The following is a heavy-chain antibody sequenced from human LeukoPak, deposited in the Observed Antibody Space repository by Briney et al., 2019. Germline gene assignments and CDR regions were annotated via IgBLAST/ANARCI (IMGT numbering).Heavy chain of an antibody. CDR1: GFTFSSYS. J-gene: IGHJ4*02. D-gene: IGHD3-9*01. Sequence: PGGSLRLSCAGPGFTFSSYSMNWVRQAPGKWLEWVSSINSGSSYIFYADSVKGRFTISRDNAKNSLYLQMNSLRAEDKAVYYCARDHDILTGYRGSYFYYWGQGTLVTVSS. CDR2: INSGSSYI. V-gene: IGHV3-21*03. CDR3: ARDHDILTGYRGSYFYY.